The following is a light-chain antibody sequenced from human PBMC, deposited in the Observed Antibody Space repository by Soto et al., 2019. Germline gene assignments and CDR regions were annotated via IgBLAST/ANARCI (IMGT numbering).Light chain of an antibody. J-gene: IGKJ1*01. CDR2: GAS. CDR1: QSVSSN. V-gene: IGKV3-15*01. Sequence: EIVMTQSPATLSVSPGERATLSCRASQSVSSNLAWYQQKPGQAPRLLIYGASTRATGIPTRFRGSGSGTEFTLTISSLQSEDFAVYYCQHYNNWPRTFGQGTKVEI. CDR3: QHYNNWPRT.